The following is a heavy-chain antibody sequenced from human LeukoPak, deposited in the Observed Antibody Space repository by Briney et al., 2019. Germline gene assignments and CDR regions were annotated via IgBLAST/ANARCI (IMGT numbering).Heavy chain of an antibody. V-gene: IGHV3-48*02. CDR2: ISSSGSTI. CDR1: GFTFRTYI. J-gene: IGHJ5*02. Sequence: PGGSLRLSCAASGFTFRTYIMNGVRQAPGKGLESISYISSSGSTIYYADSVKGRFTISRDNAKNSLYLQMNSLRDEDTAIYYCARNPISGDYGNCFDPWGRGTLVTVSS. D-gene: IGHD4-17*01. CDR3: ARNPISGDYGNCFDP.